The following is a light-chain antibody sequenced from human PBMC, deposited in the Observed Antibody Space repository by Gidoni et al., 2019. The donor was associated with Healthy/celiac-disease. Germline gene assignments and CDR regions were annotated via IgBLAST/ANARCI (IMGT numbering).Light chain of an antibody. CDR3: QQSPGT. CDR1: QSLSSW. Sequence: GDRVTITCRASQSLSSWLAWYQQNPGKAPKLLIYDASSVESGSPSRFRGSRSGTEFTLTVSSVQPDDFESYYGQQSPGTFGQGTKVEIK. CDR2: DAS. J-gene: IGKJ1*01. V-gene: IGKV1-5*01.